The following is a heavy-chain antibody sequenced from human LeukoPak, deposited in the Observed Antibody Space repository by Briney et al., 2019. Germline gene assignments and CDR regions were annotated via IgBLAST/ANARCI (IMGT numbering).Heavy chain of an antibody. CDR3: ARDKVTGAPFDY. Sequence: QSGGSLRLSCAASGFTFSSYNMNWVRQAPGKGLEWVSAISGSGGSTYYADSVKGRFTISRDNSKNTLYLQMNSLRAEDTAVYYCARDKVTGAPFDYWGQGTLVTVSS. CDR1: GFTFSSYN. CDR2: ISGSGGST. J-gene: IGHJ4*02. V-gene: IGHV3-23*01. D-gene: IGHD2-21*02.